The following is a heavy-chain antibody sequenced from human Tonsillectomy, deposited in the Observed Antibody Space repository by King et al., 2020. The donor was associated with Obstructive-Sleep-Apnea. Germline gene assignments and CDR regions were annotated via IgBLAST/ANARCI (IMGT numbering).Heavy chain of an antibody. Sequence: QLVQSGAEVKKPGASVKVSCKASGYTFTNYAISWVRQAPGQGLEWMGWISAYIGNTNYAQKLQGRVTMTTDTSTRTASMELRSLRSDDTAVYYCARDVRPLVPAGIPAFDIWGQGTMVTVSS. CDR1: GYTFTNYA. D-gene: IGHD2-2*01. CDR3: ARDVRPLVPAGIPAFDI. V-gene: IGHV1-18*01. CDR2: ISAYIGNT. J-gene: IGHJ3*02.